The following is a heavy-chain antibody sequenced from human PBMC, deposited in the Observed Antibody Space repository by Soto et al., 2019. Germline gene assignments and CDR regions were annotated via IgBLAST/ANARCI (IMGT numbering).Heavy chain of an antibody. CDR3: ARSIVATRDAFDI. CDR2: INSDGSST. J-gene: IGHJ3*02. D-gene: IGHD5-12*01. V-gene: IGHV3-74*01. CDR1: GFTFSSYW. Sequence: GGSLRLSCAASGFTFSSYWMHWVRQAPGKGLVWVSRINSDGSSTSYADSVKGRFTISRDNAKNTLYLQMNSLRAEDTAVYYCARSIVATRDAFDIWGQGTMVTVSS.